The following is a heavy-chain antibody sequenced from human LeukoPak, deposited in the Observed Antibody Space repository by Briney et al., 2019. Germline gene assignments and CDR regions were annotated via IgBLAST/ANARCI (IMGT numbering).Heavy chain of an antibody. J-gene: IGHJ4*02. CDR1: GFTFSSYS. Sequence: GGSLRLSCAASGFTFSSYSMNWVRQAPGKGLEWVSSISSSSSYIYYADSVKGRFTISRDNAKNSLFHLQMNSLRAEDTAVYYCGGGGHFGYRGQGTLVTVSS. CDR2: ISSSSSYI. V-gene: IGHV3-21*01. CDR3: GGGGHFGY.